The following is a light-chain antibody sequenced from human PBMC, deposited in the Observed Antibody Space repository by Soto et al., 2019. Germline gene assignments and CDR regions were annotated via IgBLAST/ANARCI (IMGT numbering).Light chain of an antibody. CDR3: QQYNNWPYT. V-gene: IGKV3-15*01. CDR1: QSVSRN. Sequence: EIVMTQSPATLSVSPGERATLSCGASQSVSRNLAWYQQKPGQAPRLLIYGASTRATGIPARFSGSGSGTEFTLTISSLQSEDFAVYYCQQYNNWPYTFGQGTKLEIK. J-gene: IGKJ2*01. CDR2: GAS.